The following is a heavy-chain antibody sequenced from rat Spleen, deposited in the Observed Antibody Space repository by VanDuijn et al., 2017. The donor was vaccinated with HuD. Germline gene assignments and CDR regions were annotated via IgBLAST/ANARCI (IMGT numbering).Heavy chain of an antibody. CDR3: TRDSYYYSSYMGDVMDA. Sequence: EVQLVESGGGLVQPGRSLKLSCVASGFTFNNYWMTWIRQAPGKGLEWVASITNTGGSTYYPDSVKGRFTISRDNAKSTLYLQMNSLRSEDTATYYCTRDSYYYSSYMGDVMDAWGQGASVTVSS. CDR1: GFTFNNYW. CDR2: ITNTGGST. D-gene: IGHD1-2*01. J-gene: IGHJ4*01. V-gene: IGHV5-31*01.